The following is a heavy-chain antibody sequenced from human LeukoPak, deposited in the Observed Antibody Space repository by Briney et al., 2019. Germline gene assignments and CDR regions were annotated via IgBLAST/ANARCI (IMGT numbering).Heavy chain of an antibody. CDR1: GFTFSSYS. D-gene: IGHD5-12*01. CDR3: ARPYSGYDYVPFDY. J-gene: IGHJ4*02. Sequence: PGGSLRLSCAASGFTFSSYSMNWVRQAPGKGLEWVSSISSSSSYKYYADSVKGRFTISRDNAKNSLYLQMNNLRAEDTAVYHCARPYSGYDYVPFDYWGQGILVTVSS. CDR2: ISSSSSYK. V-gene: IGHV3-21*01.